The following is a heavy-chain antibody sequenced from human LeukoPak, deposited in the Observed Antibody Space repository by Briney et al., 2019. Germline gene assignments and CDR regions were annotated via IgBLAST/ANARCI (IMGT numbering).Heavy chain of an antibody. CDR3: ARGFLYYYYYMDV. Sequence: ASVKVSCKASGYTFSNYYMHWVRQAPGQGLEWMGWINPNSGGTNYAQKFQGRVTMTRDTSISTAYMELSRLRSDDTAVYYCARGFLYYYYYMDVWGKGTTVTISS. J-gene: IGHJ6*03. D-gene: IGHD2/OR15-2a*01. V-gene: IGHV1-2*02. CDR1: GYTFSNYY. CDR2: INPNSGGT.